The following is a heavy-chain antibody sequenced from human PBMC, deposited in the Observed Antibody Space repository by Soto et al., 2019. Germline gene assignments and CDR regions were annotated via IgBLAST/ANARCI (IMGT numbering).Heavy chain of an antibody. D-gene: IGHD6-19*01. Sequence: SETLSLTCTVSGGSVSSSGYTWGWIRQPPGQGLEWIGTIYSSGNAFYSPSLKSRVTISADTSKNQFSLNLRYVSAADTAIYYCARTDLGLAVAYWGHGTLVTVSS. CDR2: IYSSGNA. CDR3: ARTDLGLAVAY. V-gene: IGHV4-39*01. J-gene: IGHJ4*01. CDR1: GGSVSSSGYT.